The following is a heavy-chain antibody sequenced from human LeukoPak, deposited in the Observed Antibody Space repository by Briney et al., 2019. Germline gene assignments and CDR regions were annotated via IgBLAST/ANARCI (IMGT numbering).Heavy chain of an antibody. CDR3: AREVKRIAVAGTGWFDP. CDR1: GGAFSSNA. V-gene: IGHV1-69*06. J-gene: IGHJ5*02. D-gene: IGHD6-19*01. Sequence: SRKPSGGAFSSNAVSGGRRAPRQKLEWMGGIIPIFGTANYAQKFQGRVTITADKSTSTAYMELSSLRSEDTAVYYCAREVKRIAVAGTGWFDPWGQGTLVTVSS. CDR2: IIPIFGTA.